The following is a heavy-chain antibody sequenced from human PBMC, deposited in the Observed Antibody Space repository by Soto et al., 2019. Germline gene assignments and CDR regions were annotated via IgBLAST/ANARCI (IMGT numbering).Heavy chain of an antibody. V-gene: IGHV3-53*01. CDR1: GFTVSSNY. CDR3: EEAPTRYGMDV. J-gene: IGHJ6*02. CDR2: IYSGGST. Sequence: PGGSLRLSCAASGFTVSSNYMSWVRQAPGKGLEWVSVIYSGGSTYYADSVKGRFTISRDNSKNTLYLQMNSLRAADTEVYSCEEAPTRYGMDVWGQGTTVTVSS.